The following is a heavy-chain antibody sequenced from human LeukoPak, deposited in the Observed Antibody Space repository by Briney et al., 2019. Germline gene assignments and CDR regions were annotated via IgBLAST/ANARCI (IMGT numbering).Heavy chain of an antibody. J-gene: IGHJ4*02. Sequence: GGSLRLSCAASGFTFSSYGMHWVRQAPGKGLEWVAVISYDGSNKYYADSVKGRFTISRDNSKNTLYLQMNSLRAEDTAVYYCAKAFLSTVVVTAYDYWGRGTLVTVSS. V-gene: IGHV3-30*18. CDR1: GFTFSSYG. D-gene: IGHD2-21*02. CDR3: AKAFLSTVVVTAYDY. CDR2: ISYDGSNK.